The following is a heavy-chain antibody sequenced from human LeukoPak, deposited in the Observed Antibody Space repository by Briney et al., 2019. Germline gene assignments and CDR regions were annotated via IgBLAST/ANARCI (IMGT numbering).Heavy chain of an antibody. J-gene: IGHJ6*02. CDR3: ARTPAAGYYYCGMDV. CDR1: GFTFSSYW. CDR2: INSDGRST. V-gene: IGHV3-74*01. Sequence: PGGSLRLSSAASGFTFSSYWMHWVRQAPGKGLVWVSRINSDGRSTSYADSVKGPFTISRDNAKNTLYLQMNSLRAEDTAVYYCARTPAAGYYYCGMDVWGQGTTVTVSS. D-gene: IGHD6-13*01.